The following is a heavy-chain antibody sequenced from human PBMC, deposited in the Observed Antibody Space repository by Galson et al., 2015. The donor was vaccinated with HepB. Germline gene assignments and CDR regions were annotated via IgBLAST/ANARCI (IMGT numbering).Heavy chain of an antibody. V-gene: IGHV1-69*04. Sequence: SVKVSCKVSGGTFSSYAINWVRQAPGQGLEWMGRIIPVLETANYAQKFQGRVTITADKITNTAYMDLSSVRSEDTAVYYCVRERRFYGSGIIRYYYYMDVWGKGTTVTVSS. CDR1: GGTFSSYA. D-gene: IGHD3-10*01. CDR3: VRERRFYGSGIIRYYYYMDV. J-gene: IGHJ6*03. CDR2: IIPVLETA.